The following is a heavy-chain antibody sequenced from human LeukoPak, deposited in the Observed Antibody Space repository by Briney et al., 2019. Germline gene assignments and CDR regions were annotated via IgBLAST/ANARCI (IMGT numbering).Heavy chain of an antibody. D-gene: IGHD3-10*01. CDR2: IYYSGST. CDR3: ARMTYYYGSGSHRGWYFDL. CDR1: GGSISSGGYY. J-gene: IGHJ2*01. V-gene: IGHV4-31*03. Sequence: ASQTLSLTCTVSGGSISSGGYYWSWIRQHPGKGLEWIGYIYYSGSTYYNPSLKSRVTISVDTSKNQFSLKLSSVTAADTAVYYCARMTYYYGSGSHRGWYFDLWGRGTLVTVSS.